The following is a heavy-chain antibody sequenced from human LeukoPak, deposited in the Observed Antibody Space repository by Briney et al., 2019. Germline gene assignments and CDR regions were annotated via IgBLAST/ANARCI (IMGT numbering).Heavy chain of an antibody. D-gene: IGHD3-3*01. CDR1: GFTFSSYW. CDR3: ARDLGYEGYYDFWSAPKDI. Sequence: QPGGSLRLSCAASGFTFSSYWMHWVRQAPGKGLVWVSRINSDGSITNYADSEKGRFTISRDNAKNTLYLQMNSLRAEDTAVYYCARDLGYEGYYDFWSAPKDIWGQGTMVTVSS. CDR2: INSDGSIT. V-gene: IGHV3-74*01. J-gene: IGHJ3*02.